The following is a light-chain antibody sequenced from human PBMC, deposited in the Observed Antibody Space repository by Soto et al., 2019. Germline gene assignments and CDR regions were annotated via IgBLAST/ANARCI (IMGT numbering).Light chain of an antibody. CDR3: SSYTSSTTLVV. CDR2: DVS. J-gene: IGLJ2*01. CDR1: SSDVGVYNY. Sequence: QSALTQPASVSGSPGQSITISCTGTSSDVGVYNYVSWYQQHPGKAPKLMIYDVSNRPSGVSNRFSGAKSGNTASLTISGLQAEDEVEYYCSSYTSSTTLVVFGGGTKLTVL. V-gene: IGLV2-14*01.